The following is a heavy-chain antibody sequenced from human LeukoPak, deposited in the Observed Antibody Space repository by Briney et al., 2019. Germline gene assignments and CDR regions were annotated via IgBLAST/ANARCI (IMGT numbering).Heavy chain of an antibody. D-gene: IGHD3-10*01. J-gene: IGHJ4*02. CDR2: IKNKADGGTT. CDR1: GLNFNNAW. V-gene: IGHV3-15*01. Sequence: GESLRLSCAASGLNFNNAWMSWVRQAPGKGLEWVGRIKNKADGGTTDYAAPVKGRFTISRDDSKNTLYLQMNSLKSEDTAVYYCSSLAMIRGVMPFDYWGQGTLVTVSS. CDR3: SSLAMIRGVMPFDY.